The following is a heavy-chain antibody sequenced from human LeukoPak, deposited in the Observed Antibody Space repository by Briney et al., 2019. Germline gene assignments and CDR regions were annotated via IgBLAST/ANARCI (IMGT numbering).Heavy chain of an antibody. J-gene: IGHJ3*02. CDR3: ATQPTGTTAHDAFDI. D-gene: IGHD1-1*01. CDR1: GYTLTELS. V-gene: IGHV1-24*01. Sequence: ASVKVSCKVSGYTLTELSMHWVRQAPGKGLEWMGGFDPEDGETIYAQKFQGRVTMTEDTSTDTAYMELSSLRSEDTAVYYCATQPTGTTAHDAFDIWGQGTRVTVSS. CDR2: FDPEDGET.